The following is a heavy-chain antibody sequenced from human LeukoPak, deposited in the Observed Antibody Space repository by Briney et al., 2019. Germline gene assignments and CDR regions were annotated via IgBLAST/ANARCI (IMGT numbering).Heavy chain of an antibody. CDR2: VSHSGIT. J-gene: IGHJ5*02. CDR3: ARLVIP. CDR1: GFSISSDYY. D-gene: IGHD3-10*01. V-gene: IGHV4-38-2*02. Sequence: SETLSLTCTVSGFSISSDYYWGWIRQPPGKGLEWLGSVSHSGITYYNSSLNSRVTISVDTSKNHFSLTVNSVTAADTAVYYCARLVIPWGQGVLVTVSS.